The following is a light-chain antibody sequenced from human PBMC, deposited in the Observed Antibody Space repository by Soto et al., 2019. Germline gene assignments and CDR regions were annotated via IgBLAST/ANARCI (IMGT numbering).Light chain of an antibody. CDR1: ESVSSN. J-gene: IGKJ1*01. Sequence: IVITQSPATLSVSPGERAALSCRASESVSSNLAWYQQKPGQAPRLLIYGASTRATGIPARFSGSGSGTGFTLTISSLQSEDFAVYYCQQYNNWPPRGTFGQGTKVDIK. CDR3: QQYNNWPPRGT. V-gene: IGKV3-15*01. CDR2: GAS.